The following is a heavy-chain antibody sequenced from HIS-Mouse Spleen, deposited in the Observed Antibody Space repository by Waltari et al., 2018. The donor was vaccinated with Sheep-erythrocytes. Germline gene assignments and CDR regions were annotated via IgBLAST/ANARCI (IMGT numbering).Heavy chain of an antibody. CDR1: GFTFSSYS. Sequence: EVQLVESGGGLVKPGGSLRLSCAASGFTFSSYSMNWVRKAPGKGLEWVSSISSSSSYIYYADSVKGRFTISRDNAKNSLYLQMNSLRAEDTAVYYCARDLPGPKEYYYYGMDVWGQGTTVTVSS. CDR3: ARDLPGPKEYYYYGMDV. CDR2: ISSSSSYI. J-gene: IGHJ6*02. V-gene: IGHV3-21*01.